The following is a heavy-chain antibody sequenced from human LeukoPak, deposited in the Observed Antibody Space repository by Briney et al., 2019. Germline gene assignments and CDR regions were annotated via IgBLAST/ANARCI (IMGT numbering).Heavy chain of an antibody. J-gene: IGHJ3*02. CDR1: GFTFSSYS. CDR3: ARDRDCTGGVCYTGAFDI. V-gene: IGHV3-48*02. D-gene: IGHD2-8*02. Sequence: GGSLRLSCAASGFTFSSYSMNWVRQAPGKGLEWVSYISSSSSTIYYADSVKGRFTISRDNAKNSLYLQMNSLRDEDTAVYYCARDRDCTGGVCYTGAFDIWGQGTMVTVSS. CDR2: ISSSSSTI.